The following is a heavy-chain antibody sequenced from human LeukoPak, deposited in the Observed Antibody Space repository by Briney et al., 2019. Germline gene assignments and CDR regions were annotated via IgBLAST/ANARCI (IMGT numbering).Heavy chain of an antibody. D-gene: IGHD2-2*01. CDR1: GFTFDDYA. CDR2: INSGGNST. Sequence: GGSLRLSCAASGFTFDDYAMTWVRQAPGKGLEWVSAINSGGNSTYHADSVKGRFTISRDNSKNTLFLQMSSLKAEDTAVYYCARTRYCSGISCFYANWGQGTLVTVSS. J-gene: IGHJ4*02. CDR3: ARTRYCSGISCFYAN. V-gene: IGHV3-23*01.